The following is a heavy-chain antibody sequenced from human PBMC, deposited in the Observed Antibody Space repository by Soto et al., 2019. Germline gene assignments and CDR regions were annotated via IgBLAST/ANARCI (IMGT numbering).Heavy chain of an antibody. J-gene: IGHJ4*02. CDR2: INPNSGGT. V-gene: IGHV1-2*04. D-gene: IGHD2-21*02. CDR1: GYTFTGYY. Sequence: GASVKVSCKASGYTFTGYYMHWVRQDPGQGLEWMGWINPNSGGTNYAQKFQGWVTMTRDTSISTAYMELSRLRSDDTAVYYCARAHCGGDCYSGVDYWGQGTLVTVSS. CDR3: ARAHCGGDCYSGVDY.